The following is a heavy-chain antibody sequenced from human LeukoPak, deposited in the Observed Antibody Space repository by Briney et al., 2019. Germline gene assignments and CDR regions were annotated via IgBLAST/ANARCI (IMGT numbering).Heavy chain of an antibody. Sequence: GGSLRLSCAASGFTFSNYAMSWVRQAPGKGLEWVSPITGSGGKTNYADSLKGRFTISRDKSKNTVFLQMNSLRAEGTAVYYCAKWGDYIVLPGYYVSDYWGRGTLVTVSS. J-gene: IGHJ4*02. V-gene: IGHV3-23*01. D-gene: IGHD3-9*01. CDR2: ITGSGGKT. CDR3: AKWGDYIVLPGYYVSDY. CDR1: GFTFSNYA.